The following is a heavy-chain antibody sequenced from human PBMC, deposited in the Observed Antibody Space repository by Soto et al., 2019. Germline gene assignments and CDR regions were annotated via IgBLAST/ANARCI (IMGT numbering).Heavy chain of an antibody. Sequence: EVQLVESGGGLVQPGGSLRLSCAASGFTVSSNYMSWVRQAPGKGLEWLSVIYTDDSPYSADSVKGRFTISRHNSKNTLYRQMNGLRAEVTAVYYCARGTSGSSGPLYWGQGTLFTVAS. D-gene: IGHD3-22*01. V-gene: IGHV3-53*04. CDR1: GFTVSSNY. J-gene: IGHJ4*02. CDR2: IYTDDSP. CDR3: ARGTSGSSGPLY.